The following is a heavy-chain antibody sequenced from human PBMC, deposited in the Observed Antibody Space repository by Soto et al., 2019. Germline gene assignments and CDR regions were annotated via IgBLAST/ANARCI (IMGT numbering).Heavy chain of an antibody. CDR2: IYYSGST. D-gene: IGHD2-15*01. Sequence: ETLSLTCTVSGGSISIGGYYWSWIRQPPGKGLEWIGYIYYSGSTNYNPSLKSRVTISIDTSKNQFSLHLSSVTAADTAVYYCARWVEVSLDYFDSWGQGNPVTVSS. V-gene: IGHV4-61*08. CDR3: ARWVEVSLDYFDS. J-gene: IGHJ4*02. CDR1: GGSISIGGYY.